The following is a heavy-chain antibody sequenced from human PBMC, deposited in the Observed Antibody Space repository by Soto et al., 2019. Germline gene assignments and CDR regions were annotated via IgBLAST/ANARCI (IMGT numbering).Heavy chain of an antibody. CDR1: GYTFTSYD. CDR2: MNPNSGNT. D-gene: IGHD5-12*01. Sequence: ASVKVSCKASGYTFTSYDINWVRQATGQGLEWMGWMNPNSGNTGYAQKFQGRVTMTRNTSISTAYMELSSLRSEDTAVYYCASEGGGYGNSGYDYYHKDLWGHGTPVTVPS. V-gene: IGHV1-8*01. J-gene: IGHJ6*03. CDR3: ASEGGGYGNSGYDYYHKDL.